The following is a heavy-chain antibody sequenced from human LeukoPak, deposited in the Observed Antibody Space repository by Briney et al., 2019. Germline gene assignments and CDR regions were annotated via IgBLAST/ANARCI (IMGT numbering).Heavy chain of an antibody. J-gene: IGHJ4*02. D-gene: IGHD3-22*01. Sequence: ASVKVSCKASGYTFTGYYMHWVRQAPGQGLEWMGWINPNSGGTNYAQKFQGRVTMTRDTSISTAYMELSRLRSDDTAVYYCARGYYDSSGYLIADYWGQGTLVTVSS. CDR2: INPNSGGT. V-gene: IGHV1-2*02. CDR1: GYTFTGYY. CDR3: ARGYYDSSGYLIADY.